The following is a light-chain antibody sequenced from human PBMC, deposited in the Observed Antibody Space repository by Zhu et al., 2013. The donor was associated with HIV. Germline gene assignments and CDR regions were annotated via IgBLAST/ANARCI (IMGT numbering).Light chain of an antibody. CDR1: QSLSSSY. CDR3: QQYGNSPLT. Sequence: EIVLTQSPATLSLSPGERATLSCRASQSLSSSYLAWYQQKLGQAPRLLIYDASSRAIGIPDRFSGSGSGTDFTLTISRLEPEDFAVYFCQQYGNSPLTFGGGTTVELK. CDR2: DAS. V-gene: IGKV3-20*01. J-gene: IGKJ4*01.